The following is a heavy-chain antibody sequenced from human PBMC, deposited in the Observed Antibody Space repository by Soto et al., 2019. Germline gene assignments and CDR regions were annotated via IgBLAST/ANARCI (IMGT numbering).Heavy chain of an antibody. CDR1: GFTFSSYS. Sequence: PGGSLRLSCAASGFTFSSYSMNWVRQAPGKGLEWVSSISSSSSYIYYADSVKGRFTISRDNSKNTLYLQMNSPRAEDTAVYYCARDQTRVGRYYYGMDVWGQGTTVTVSS. CDR3: ARDQTRVGRYYYGMDV. D-gene: IGHD3-10*01. CDR2: ISSSSSYI. V-gene: IGHV3-21*01. J-gene: IGHJ6*02.